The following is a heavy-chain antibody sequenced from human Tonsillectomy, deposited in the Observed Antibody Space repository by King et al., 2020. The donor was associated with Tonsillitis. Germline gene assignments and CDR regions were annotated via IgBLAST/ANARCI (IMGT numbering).Heavy chain of an antibody. CDR1: GGTFSSYA. V-gene: IGHV1-69*01. CDR3: ARPYCSSTSCYSDPMDV. D-gene: IGHD2-2*02. Sequence: VQLVQSGAEVKKPGSSVKFSCKASGGTFSSYAISWVRQAPGQGLEWMGGIIPIFGTANYAQKFQGRVTITADESTSPAYMELSSLRSEDTAVYYCARPYCSSTSCYSDPMDVWGQGTTVTVSS. J-gene: IGHJ6*02. CDR2: IIPIFGTA.